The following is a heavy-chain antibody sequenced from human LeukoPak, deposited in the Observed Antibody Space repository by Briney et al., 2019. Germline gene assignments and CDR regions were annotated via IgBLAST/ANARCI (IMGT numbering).Heavy chain of an antibody. CDR3: ARGQDTVVTSRDAFDI. CDR1: GFIFSSYS. J-gene: IGHJ3*02. Sequence: GGSLRLSCAVSGFIFSSYSMNWIRQAPGKGLEWVSSISTSSIYIYYADSVKGRFTISRDNAKNSLYLQMNSLRAEDTAVYYCARGQDTVVTSRDAFDIWGQGTMVTVSS. V-gene: IGHV3-21*01. CDR2: ISTSSIYI. D-gene: IGHD4-23*01.